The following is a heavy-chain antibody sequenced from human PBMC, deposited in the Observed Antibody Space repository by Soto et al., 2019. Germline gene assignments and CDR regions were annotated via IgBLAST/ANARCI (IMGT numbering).Heavy chain of an antibody. CDR1: GFTFTKYG. CDR2: VWYDGSDK. V-gene: IGHV3-33*01. Sequence: PGGSLRLSCAASGFTFTKYGMHWVRQAPGKGLEWVAVVWYDGSDKKYAASVKGRFTISRDDSKNTVSLQMNNLSVEFTAVYYGIGYGSYDLDYWGQGSLVTVSS. CDR3: IGYGSYDLDY. D-gene: IGHD3-16*01. J-gene: IGHJ4*02.